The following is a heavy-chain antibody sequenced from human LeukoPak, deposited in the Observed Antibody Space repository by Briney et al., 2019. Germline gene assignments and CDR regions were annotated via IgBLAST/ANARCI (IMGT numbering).Heavy chain of an antibody. CDR3: ARGSPPPPGGRITMIVRTGWFDP. J-gene: IGHJ5*02. CDR2: IYYSGST. Sequence: SETLSLTCTVSGGSISSYYWSWIRQPPGKGLEWIGYIYYSGSTHYNPSLKSRVTISVDTSKNQFSLKLSSVTAADTAVYYCARGSPPPPGGRITMIVRTGWFDPWGQGTLVTVSS. V-gene: IGHV4-59*01. D-gene: IGHD3-22*01. CDR1: GGSISSYY.